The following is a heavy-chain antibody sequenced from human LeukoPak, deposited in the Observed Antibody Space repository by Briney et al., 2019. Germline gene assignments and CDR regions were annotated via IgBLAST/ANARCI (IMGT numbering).Heavy chain of an antibody. CDR2: IYYSGST. CDR1: GGSISSYY. V-gene: IGHV4-59*01. Sequence: SETLSLTCTVSGGSISSYYWSWIRQPPGKGLEWIGYIYYSGSTNYNPSLKSRVTISVDTSKNQFSLKLSSVTAADTAVYYCARRLVPVGAFDIWGQGTMVTVSS. J-gene: IGHJ3*02. CDR3: ARRLVPVGAFDI.